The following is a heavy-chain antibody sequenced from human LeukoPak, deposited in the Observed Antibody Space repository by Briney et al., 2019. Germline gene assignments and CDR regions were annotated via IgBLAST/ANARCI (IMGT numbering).Heavy chain of an antibody. Sequence: ASVKVSCKASGYTFTSYAMHWVRQAPGQRLEWMGWINAGNGNTEYSQKFQGRVTITRDTSASTAYMELSSVRSEDTAVYYCARAQYSSFNWFDPWGQGTLVTVSS. CDR3: ARAQYSSFNWFDP. V-gene: IGHV1-3*01. CDR1: GYTFTSYA. CDR2: INAGNGNT. J-gene: IGHJ5*02. D-gene: IGHD6-6*01.